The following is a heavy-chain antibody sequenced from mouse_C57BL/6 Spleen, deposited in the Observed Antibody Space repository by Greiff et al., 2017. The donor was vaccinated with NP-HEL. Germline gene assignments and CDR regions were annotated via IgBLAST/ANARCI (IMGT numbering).Heavy chain of an antibody. CDR1: GYTFTSYW. J-gene: IGHJ2*01. CDR2: IDPSGSYT. CDR3: ARDGSRSFYFDY. V-gene: IGHV1-50*01. Sequence: VQLQQSGAELVKPGASVKLSCKASGYTFTSYWMQWVKQRPGQGLEWIGEIDPSGSYTNYNQKFKGKATLTVDTSSSTAYMQLSSLTSEDSAVYYCARDGSRSFYFDYWGQGTTLTVSS. D-gene: IGHD1-1*01.